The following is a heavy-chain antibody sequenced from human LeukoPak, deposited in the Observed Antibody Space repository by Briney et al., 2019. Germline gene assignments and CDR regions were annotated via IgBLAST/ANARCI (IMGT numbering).Heavy chain of an antibody. CDR3: ARQFGGNSEFDY. CDR2: IYPGDSDI. Sequence: GESLKISCKGSGYSFTSYWIGWVRQMPGKGLEWMGIIYPGDSDIRYGPSFQGQVTISADESISTAYLQWSSLKASGNAMYYCARQFGGNSEFDYWGQGTLVTVSS. D-gene: IGHD4-23*01. J-gene: IGHJ4*02. CDR1: GYSFTSYW. V-gene: IGHV5-51*01.